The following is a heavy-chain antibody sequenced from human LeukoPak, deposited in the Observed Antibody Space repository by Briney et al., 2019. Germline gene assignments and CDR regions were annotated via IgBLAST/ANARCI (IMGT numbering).Heavy chain of an antibody. CDR2: INPNSGGT. D-gene: IGHD2-15*01. CDR1: GYTFTGYY. V-gene: IGHV1-2*06. Sequence: GASVQVSCKASGYTFTGYYMHWVRQAPGQGLQWMGRINPNSGGTNYAQKFQGRVTMTRDTSISTAYMELSRLRSDDTAVYYCARVGNAGGSDYWGQGTLVTVSS. CDR3: ARVGNAGGSDY. J-gene: IGHJ4*02.